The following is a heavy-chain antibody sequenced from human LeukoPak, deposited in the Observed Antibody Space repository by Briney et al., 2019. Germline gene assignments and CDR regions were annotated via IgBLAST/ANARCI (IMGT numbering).Heavy chain of an antibody. D-gene: IGHD3-10*01. CDR1: GFTFSGYS. J-gene: IGHJ4*01. CDR3: AGILGFTLDY. Sequence: GGSLRLSCAASGFTFSGYSMNWGRQAPGKGLEWVAYIVTSGTTIYYADSVKGRFTVTRDYAKNSLYLQMNILRDEDTAVYYCAGILGFTLDYWGQGTLVTVSS. CDR2: IVTSGTTI. V-gene: IGHV3-48*02.